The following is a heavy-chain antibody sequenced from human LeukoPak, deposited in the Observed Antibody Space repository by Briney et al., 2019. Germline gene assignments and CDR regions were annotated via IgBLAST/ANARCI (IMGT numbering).Heavy chain of an antibody. CDR1: GFTFSSYS. Sequence: GGSLRLSCAASGFTFSSYSMNWVRQAPGKGLEWVSSISSSSYIYYADSVEGRFAISRDNAKNSLYLQMSSLRAEDTAVYYCARDSYDYVWGSYRYTLFDYWGQGTLVTVSS. J-gene: IGHJ4*02. D-gene: IGHD3-16*02. CDR2: ISSSSYI. V-gene: IGHV3-21*01. CDR3: ARDSYDYVWGSYRYTLFDY.